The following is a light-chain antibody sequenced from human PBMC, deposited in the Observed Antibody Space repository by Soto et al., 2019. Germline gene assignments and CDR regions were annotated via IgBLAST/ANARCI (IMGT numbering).Light chain of an antibody. V-gene: IGKV3D-15*01. J-gene: IGKJ4*01. CDR1: QSVSSN. CDR2: GAS. Sequence: EIVMTQSPATLSVSPGERATLSCRASQSVSSNFAWYQQKPGQAPRLLIYGASTRATGIPARFSVSGSGTEFTLTISSLQSEDFAVYYCQQYNNWPITFGGGTKVEIK. CDR3: QQYNNWPIT.